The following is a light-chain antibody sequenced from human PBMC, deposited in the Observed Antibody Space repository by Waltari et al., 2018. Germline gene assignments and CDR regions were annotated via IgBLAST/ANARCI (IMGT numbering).Light chain of an antibody. J-gene: IGKJ2*01. V-gene: IGKV2-40*01. CDR1: QSLLNSDDGFTY. CDR3: MQALQTPKT. CDR2: SLS. Sequence: DIVMTQTPLSLPVTPGEPASISCASSQSLLNSDDGFTYLDWFLQKPGQSPQLLIYSLSYRASGVPDRFSGTGSGSSFSLKISRVEAEDVGVYYCMQALQTPKTFGQGTNLEIK.